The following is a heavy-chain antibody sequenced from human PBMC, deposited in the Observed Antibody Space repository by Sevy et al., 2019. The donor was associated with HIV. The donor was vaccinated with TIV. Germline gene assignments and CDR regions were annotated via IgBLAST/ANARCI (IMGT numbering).Heavy chain of an antibody. CDR2: ISSNGGST. J-gene: IGHJ4*02. V-gene: IGHV3-64D*06. Sequence: GGSLRLSCSASGFTFSSYAMHWVRQAPGKGLEYVSAISSNGGSTYYADSVKGRFTISRDNSKNTLYLQMSSLRAEDTAVYYCVKGDEQHLAYFDYWGQGTLVTVSS. CDR3: VKGDEQHLAYFDY. CDR1: GFTFSSYA. D-gene: IGHD6-13*01.